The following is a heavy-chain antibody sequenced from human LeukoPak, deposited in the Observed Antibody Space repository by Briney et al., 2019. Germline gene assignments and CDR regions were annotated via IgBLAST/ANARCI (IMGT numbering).Heavy chain of an antibody. CDR1: GGSISSDY. Sequence: SSETLSLTCTVSGGSISSDYWSWIRQPPGKALEWIGNIYYSGSTNYNPSLKSRVTISVDTSKNQFSLKLSSVTAADTAVYYCARVGTYGSGSYLSWLDYWGQGTLVTVSS. CDR2: IYYSGST. D-gene: IGHD3-10*01. V-gene: IGHV4-59*01. J-gene: IGHJ4*02. CDR3: ARVGTYGSGSYLSWLDY.